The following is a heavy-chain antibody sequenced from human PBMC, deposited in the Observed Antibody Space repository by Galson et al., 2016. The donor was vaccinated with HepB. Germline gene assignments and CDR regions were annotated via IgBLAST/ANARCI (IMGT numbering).Heavy chain of an antibody. CDR2: ISTYNGNT. CDR1: GYTFTSYD. D-gene: IGHD2-8*01. CDR3: ARESYMYQYYYFDY. J-gene: IGHJ4*02. V-gene: IGHV1-18*01. Sequence: SVKVSCKASGYTFTSYDINWVRQAPGQGPEWMGWISTYNGNTEYAPKLQDRVTLTTDTSTNTAYMELRSLRSDDTAIYYCARESYMYQYYYFDYWGQGTLVTVSS.